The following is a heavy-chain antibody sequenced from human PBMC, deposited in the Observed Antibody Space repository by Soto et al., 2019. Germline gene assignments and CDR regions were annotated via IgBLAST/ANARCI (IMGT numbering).Heavy chain of an antibody. Sequence: PGGSLRLSCAASGFTFRGYGMHWVRQAPGRGLEWVALISYDGSIKYYADSVRGRFTISRDNSKNTLYLQMNSLRAEDTAVYYCANSEYSRYKNIDVWGQGNTVTVS. J-gene: IGHJ6*02. V-gene: IGHV3-30*18. D-gene: IGHD5-18*01. CDR2: ISYDGSIK. CDR1: GFTFRGYG. CDR3: ANSEYSRYKNIDV.